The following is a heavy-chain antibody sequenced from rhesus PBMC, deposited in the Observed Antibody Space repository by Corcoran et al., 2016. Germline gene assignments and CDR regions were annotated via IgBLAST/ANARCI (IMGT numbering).Heavy chain of an antibody. Sequence: QVQLQESGPGVVKPSETLSLTCAVSGYSISSGYDWSWIRQPPGKGGEGVGLINGRSGSTTNNPALKNRVTMSKDTSKNQFSRKLSSGTAADTAVYYGASGAAMGGYFDLWGPGTPITISS. D-gene: IGHD2-2*01. CDR3: ASGAAMGGYFDL. J-gene: IGHJ2*01. CDR2: INGRSGST. CDR1: GYSISSGYD. V-gene: IGHV4-76*01.